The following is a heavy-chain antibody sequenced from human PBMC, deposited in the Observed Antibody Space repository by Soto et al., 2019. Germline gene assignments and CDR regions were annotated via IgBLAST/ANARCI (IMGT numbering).Heavy chain of an antibody. CDR2: ISSSSSYI. V-gene: IGHV3-21*01. J-gene: IGHJ4*02. D-gene: IGHD6-19*01. Sequence: GGSLRLSCAASGFTFSSYSMNWVRQAPGKGLEWVSSISSSSSYIYYADSVKGRFTISRDNAKNSLYLQMNSLRAEDTAVYYCARGIAVAGTVSDYWGQGTLVTVSS. CDR3: ARGIAVAGTVSDY. CDR1: GFTFSSYS.